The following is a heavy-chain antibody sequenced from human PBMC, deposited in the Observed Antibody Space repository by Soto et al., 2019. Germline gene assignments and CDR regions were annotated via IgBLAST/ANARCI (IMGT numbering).Heavy chain of an antibody. V-gene: IGHV4-4*02. D-gene: IGHD3-10*01. CDR1: GGSISSSNW. CDR2: IYHSGST. CDR3: ARTRRLTPFHDITMVRGVPYYFDY. J-gene: IGHJ4*02. Sequence: SETLSLTCAVSGGSISSSNWWSWVRQPPGKELEWIGEIYHSGSTNYNPSLKSRVTISVDKSKNQFSLKLSSVTAADTAVYYCARTRRLTPFHDITMVRGVPYYFDYWGQGTLVTVSS.